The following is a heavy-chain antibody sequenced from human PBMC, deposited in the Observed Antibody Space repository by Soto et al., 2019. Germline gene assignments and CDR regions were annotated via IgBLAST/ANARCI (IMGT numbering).Heavy chain of an antibody. CDR1: GFSLSTSGVG. J-gene: IGHJ3*02. V-gene: IGHV2-5*02. CDR3: AHSSGPGDYVEDDACDI. D-gene: IGHD4-17*01. CDR2: IYWDDDK. Sequence: SGPTLVKPTQTLTLTCTFSGFSLSTSGVGVGWIRQPPGKALEWLALIYWDDDKRYSPSLKSRLTITKDTSKDQVVLTMTNMDPVDTATYYCAHSSGPGDYVEDDACDIWGQGTMVTVSS.